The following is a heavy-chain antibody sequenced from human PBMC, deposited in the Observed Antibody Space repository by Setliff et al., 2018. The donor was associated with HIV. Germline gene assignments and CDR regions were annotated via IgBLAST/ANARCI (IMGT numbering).Heavy chain of an antibody. J-gene: IGHJ4*02. V-gene: IGHV1-46*01. Sequence: ASVKVSCKASGGTFSSYGITWVRQAPGQGLEWVGLMYTSGGGAKYAQKFQGRVTMTRDTSTRTVYMELSSLRSEDTAVYYCARVEGATATLTDWGQGTLVTVSS. CDR3: ARVEGATATLTD. CDR2: MYTSGGGA. D-gene: IGHD1-26*01. CDR1: GGTFSSYG.